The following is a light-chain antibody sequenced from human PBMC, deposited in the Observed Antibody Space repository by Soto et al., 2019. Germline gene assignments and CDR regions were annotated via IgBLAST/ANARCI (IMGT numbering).Light chain of an antibody. Sequence: QSVLTQPASVSGSPGQSITIPCTGTSSDVGGYNYVSWYQQHPGKAPKLMIYDVSNRPSGVSNRFSGSKSGNTASLTTSGLQAEDEADYYCSSYTSSSTLVFGTGTKLTVL. CDR2: DVS. CDR3: SSYTSSSTLV. V-gene: IGLV2-14*01. J-gene: IGLJ1*01. CDR1: SSDVGGYNY.